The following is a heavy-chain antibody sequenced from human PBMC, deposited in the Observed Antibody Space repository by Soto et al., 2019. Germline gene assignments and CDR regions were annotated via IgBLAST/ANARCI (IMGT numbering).Heavy chain of an antibody. CDR2: IYSGGST. CDR3: ARDPWAADY. J-gene: IGHJ4*02. Sequence: PGGSLRLSCAASGFTVSTKYMSWVRQAPGKGLEWVSVIYSGGSTFYADSVRGRFTISRDNSKNTVNLQMNSRRAEDTAVYYCARDPWAADYWGQGTLVTLSS. CDR1: GFTVSTKY. D-gene: IGHD3-16*01. V-gene: IGHV3-66*01.